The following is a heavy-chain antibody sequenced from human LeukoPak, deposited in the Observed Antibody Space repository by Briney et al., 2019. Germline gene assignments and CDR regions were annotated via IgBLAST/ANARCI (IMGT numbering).Heavy chain of an antibody. V-gene: IGHV1-2*04. CDR1: GYTFTSYY. J-gene: IGHJ3*02. CDR2: INPNSGGT. D-gene: IGHD1-26*01. Sequence: ASVKVSCKASGYTFTSYYMHWVRQAPGQGLEWMGWINPNSGGTNYAQKFQGWVTMTRDTSISTAYMELSRLRSDDTAVYYCARDRGWELRGYAFDIWGQGTMVTVSS. CDR3: ARDRGWELRGYAFDI.